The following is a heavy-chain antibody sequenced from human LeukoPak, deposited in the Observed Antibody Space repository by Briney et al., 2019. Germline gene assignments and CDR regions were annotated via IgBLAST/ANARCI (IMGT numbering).Heavy chain of an antibody. CDR2: ISAYNGNT. CDR1: GYTFTSYG. V-gene: IGHV1-18*01. CDR3: ARAYRSHCSGGSCYSWALNYYYMDV. J-gene: IGHJ6*03. D-gene: IGHD2-15*01. Sequence: GASVKVSCKASGYTFTSYGISWVRQAPGQGLEWMGWISAYNGNTNYAQKLQGRVTMATDTSTSTAYMELRSLRSDDTAVYYCARAYRSHCSGGSCYSWALNYYYMDVWGKGTTVTVSS.